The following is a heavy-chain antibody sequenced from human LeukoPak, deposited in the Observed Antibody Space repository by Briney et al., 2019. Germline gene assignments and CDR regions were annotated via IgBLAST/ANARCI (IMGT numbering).Heavy chain of an antibody. J-gene: IGHJ4*02. CDR2: IIHSGST. V-gene: IGHV4-34*12. CDR3: IVVVVVRHLDY. CDR1: GGSVSGYF. Sequence: SETLSLTCAVYGGSVSGYFWTWIRQPPGKGLERIGEIIHSGSTNYNPSLKSRVTISVDTSKKQFSLKVSSVTAADTAETLGIVVVVVRHLDYWGQGTLVTVSS. D-gene: IGHD2-15*01.